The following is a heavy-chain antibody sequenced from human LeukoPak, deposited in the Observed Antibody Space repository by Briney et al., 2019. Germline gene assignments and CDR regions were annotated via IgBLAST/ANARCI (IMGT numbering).Heavy chain of an antibody. D-gene: IGHD3-3*01. V-gene: IGHV3-64*01. Sequence: PGGSLRLSCAAAGFTFSSYAMHWVRQAPGKGPEYVSAISSNGGSTYYANSVKGRFTISRDNSKNTLYLQMGSLRAEDMAVYYCARDAPPKYYDFWSGYYPYYYYMDVWGKGTTVTVSS. J-gene: IGHJ6*03. CDR2: ISSNGGST. CDR1: GFTFSSYA. CDR3: ARDAPPKYYDFWSGYYPYYYYMDV.